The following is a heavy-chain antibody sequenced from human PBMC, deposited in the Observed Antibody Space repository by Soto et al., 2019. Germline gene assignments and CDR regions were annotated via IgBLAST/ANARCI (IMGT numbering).Heavy chain of an antibody. CDR2: ISWNSGSI. Sequence: GGSLRLSCAASGFTFDDYAMHWVRQAPGKGLEWVSGISWNSGSIGYADSVKGRFTISRDNAKNSLYLQMNSLRAEDTALYYCAKEGDTAMVNWGQGTLVTVSS. V-gene: IGHV3-9*01. J-gene: IGHJ4*02. CDR1: GFTFDDYA. CDR3: AKEGDTAMVN. D-gene: IGHD5-18*01.